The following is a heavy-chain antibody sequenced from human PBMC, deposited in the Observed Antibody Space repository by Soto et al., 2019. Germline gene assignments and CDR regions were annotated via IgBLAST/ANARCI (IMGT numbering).Heavy chain of an antibody. CDR1: GFPLSDVTMS. D-gene: IGHD6-19*01. Sequence: QVTLKESGPVLVKPTETLTLTCTVSGFPLSDVTMSVSWIRQPPGKALEWLAHIFSNGEKSHSTSLRSRLTISKDTSKSQVVLTMTNMDPVDTAAFYCARQIAVAGTKYLDYWGQGTLVTVSS. CDR3: ARQIAVAGTKYLDY. CDR2: IFSNGEK. J-gene: IGHJ4*02. V-gene: IGHV2-26*01.